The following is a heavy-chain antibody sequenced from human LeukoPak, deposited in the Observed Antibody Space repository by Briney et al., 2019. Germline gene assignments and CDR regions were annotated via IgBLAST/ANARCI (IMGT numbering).Heavy chain of an antibody. Sequence: GGSLRLSCAASGFTFSSYAMHWVRQAPGKGLEWVAVISYDGSNKYYADSVKGRFTISRDNPKNTLYLQMNSLRAEDTAVYYCARRRSGTPDYWGQGTLVTVSS. CDR2: ISYDGSNK. J-gene: IGHJ4*02. CDR3: ARRRSGTPDY. CDR1: GFTFSSYA. D-gene: IGHD6-13*01. V-gene: IGHV3-30*04.